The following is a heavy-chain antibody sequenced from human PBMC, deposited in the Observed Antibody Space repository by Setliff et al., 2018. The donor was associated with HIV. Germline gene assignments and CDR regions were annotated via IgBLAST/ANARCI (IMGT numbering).Heavy chain of an antibody. D-gene: IGHD1-26*01. Sequence: ASVKVSCKASGYTFTGYYMHWVRQAPGQGLEWMGWINPNSGGTNYAQKFQGRVTMTEDTSTDTAYMELSSLRSEDTAVYYCATWKVGATHYFDYWGQGTLVTAPQ. J-gene: IGHJ4*02. CDR2: INPNSGGT. V-gene: IGHV1-2*02. CDR3: ATWKVGATHYFDY. CDR1: GYTFTGYY.